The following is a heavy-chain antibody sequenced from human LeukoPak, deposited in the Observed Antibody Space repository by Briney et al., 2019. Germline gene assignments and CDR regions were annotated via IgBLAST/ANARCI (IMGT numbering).Heavy chain of an antibody. Sequence: GGSLRLSCSASGFTFSSYAMYWVRQAPGKGLEYVSGISSNGGSTYYADSVKGRFTISRDNSKNPLYLQMSSLRAEDTAVYYCVKITSSSGGDYWGQGTLVTVSS. D-gene: IGHD6-19*01. V-gene: IGHV3-64D*09. CDR2: ISSNGGST. CDR3: VKITSSSGGDY. J-gene: IGHJ4*02. CDR1: GFTFSSYA.